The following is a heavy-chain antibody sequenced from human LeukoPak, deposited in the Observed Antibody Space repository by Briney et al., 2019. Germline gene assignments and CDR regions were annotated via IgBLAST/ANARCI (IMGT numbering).Heavy chain of an antibody. J-gene: IGHJ6*03. V-gene: IGHV4-59*01. Sequence: PSETLSLTCTVSGGSISSYYWSWIRQPPGKGLEWIGYIYYSGSTNYNPSLKSRVTISVDTSKNQFSLKLSSVTAADTAVYYCARGAGSSWYYYYYMGVWGKGTTVTVSS. CDR2: IYYSGST. D-gene: IGHD6-13*01. CDR1: GGSISSYY. CDR3: ARGAGSSWYYYYYMGV.